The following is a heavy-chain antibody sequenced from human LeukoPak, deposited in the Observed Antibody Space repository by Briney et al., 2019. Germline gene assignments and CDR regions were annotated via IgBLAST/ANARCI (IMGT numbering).Heavy chain of an antibody. J-gene: IGHJ3*02. D-gene: IGHD3-10*01. CDR1: GFTFSDHG. CDR3: AKDYAAYYYGSSQTRWDAFDM. Sequence: GGSLRLSCAASGFTFSDHGMHWVSQAPCKGLEWVAFIRYDASNEYYADSVKGRFTISRDNPKNTLYLQMNSLRAEDTAVYYCAKDYAAYYYGSSQTRWDAFDMWGQGTMVTVSS. CDR2: IRYDASNE. V-gene: IGHV3-30*02.